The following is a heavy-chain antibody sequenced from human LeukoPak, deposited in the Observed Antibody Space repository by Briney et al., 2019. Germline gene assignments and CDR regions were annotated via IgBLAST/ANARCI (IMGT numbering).Heavy chain of an antibody. J-gene: IGHJ4*02. CDR1: GYTFSTYT. D-gene: IGHD1/OR15-1a*01. CDR3: ARDANSALTLDY. Sequence: ASVKVSCKASGYTFSTYTMHWLRQAPGQGLEWMGWINPNSGGTKYAPKFQDWVTMTTDTSIATAYLDLSRLSFDDTAVYYCARDANSALTLDYWGQGTLVTVSS. V-gene: IGHV1-2*04. CDR2: INPNSGGT.